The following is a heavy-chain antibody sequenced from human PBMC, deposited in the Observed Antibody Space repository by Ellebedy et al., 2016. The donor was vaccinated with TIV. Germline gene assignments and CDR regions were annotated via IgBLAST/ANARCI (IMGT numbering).Heavy chain of an antibody. CDR1: GGSISSYY. CDR2: VFYSGST. CDR3: ARHAGGYYDSSGYYQSSDAFDI. D-gene: IGHD3-22*01. Sequence: MPSETLSLTCTVSGGSISSYYWSWIRQPPGKGLEWIGYVFYSGSTNYNPSLKSRVTISVDTSKNQFSLKLGSVTAADTAVYYCARHAGGYYDSSGYYQSSDAFDIWGQGTMVTVSS. J-gene: IGHJ3*02. V-gene: IGHV4-59*08.